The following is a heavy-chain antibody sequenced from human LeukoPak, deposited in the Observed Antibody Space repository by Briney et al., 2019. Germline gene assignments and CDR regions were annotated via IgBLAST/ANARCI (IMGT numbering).Heavy chain of an antibody. CDR3: ARHLSTSGALGIDY. D-gene: IGHD2-8*02. J-gene: IGHJ4*02. V-gene: IGHV4-39*01. CDR2: IYSGGTT. CDR1: GDSISSSTNY. Sequence: SETLSLTCTVSGDSISSSTNYWDWIRQPPGKGLEWIVTIYSGGTTYFNPSLKSRVTVSVDTSKNQFSLRVSSVTAADTAVYYCARHLSTSGALGIDYWGQGTLVTVSS.